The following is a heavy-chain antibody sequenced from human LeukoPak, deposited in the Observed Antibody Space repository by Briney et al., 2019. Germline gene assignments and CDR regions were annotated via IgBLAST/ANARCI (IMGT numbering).Heavy chain of an antibody. J-gene: IGHJ4*02. V-gene: IGHV4-31*03. Sequence: SETLSLTCTVSGGSISSGGFYWSWIRQHPGKGLEWLGYIYYSGTTYYNPSLKSRVTFSVDTSKNQFSLKLNPVAAADTALYYCARGTTDGYSYGRFDYWGQGTLVTVSS. D-gene: IGHD5-18*01. CDR2: IYYSGTT. CDR1: GGSISSGGFY. CDR3: ARGTTDGYSYGRFDY.